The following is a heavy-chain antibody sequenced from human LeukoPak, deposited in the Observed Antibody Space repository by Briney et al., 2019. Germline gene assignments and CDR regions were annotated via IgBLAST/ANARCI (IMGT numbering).Heavy chain of an antibody. CDR1: GLTFRSYA. CDR2: ISGSGGST. Sequence: PGGSLRLSCAASGLTFRSYAMNWVRQAPGKGLEWVSAISGSGGSTYYADSVKGRFTISRDNSKNTLYLQMNSLRAEDTAVYYCAKGVVVAPDVTPFDYWGQGTLVTVSS. J-gene: IGHJ4*02. D-gene: IGHD2-2*01. CDR3: AKGVVVAPDVTPFDY. V-gene: IGHV3-23*01.